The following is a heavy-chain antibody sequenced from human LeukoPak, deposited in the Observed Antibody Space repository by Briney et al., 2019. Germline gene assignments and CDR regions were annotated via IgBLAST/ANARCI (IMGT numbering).Heavy chain of an antibody. CDR2: IYYSGST. CDR3: ARHATTGDALDI. CDR1: GGSISSYY. J-gene: IGHJ3*02. Sequence: SETLSLTCSVSGGSISSYYWSWIRQPPGKGLEWIGYIYYSGSTNYNPSLKSRVTISVDTSKNQFSLKLSSVTAADTAVYYCARHATTGDALDIWGQGTMVTVSS. V-gene: IGHV4-59*08. D-gene: IGHD2-8*02.